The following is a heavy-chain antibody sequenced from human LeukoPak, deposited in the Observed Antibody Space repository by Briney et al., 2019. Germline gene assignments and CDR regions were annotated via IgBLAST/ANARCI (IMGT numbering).Heavy chain of an antibody. CDR3: ARDGRSSSWYSSDWFDP. CDR2: ISSSSSTI. V-gene: IGHV3-48*01. J-gene: IGHJ5*02. CDR1: GFTFSSYS. D-gene: IGHD6-13*01. Sequence: GGSLRLSCAASGFTFSSYSMNWVRQAPGKGLEWVSYISSSSSTIYYADSVKGRFTISRDNAKNSLYLQMNSLRAEDTAVYYCARDGRSSSWYSSDWFDPWGQGTLVTVSS.